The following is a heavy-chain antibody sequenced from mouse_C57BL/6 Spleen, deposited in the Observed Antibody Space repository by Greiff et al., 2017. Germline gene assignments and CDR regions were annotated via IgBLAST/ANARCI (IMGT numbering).Heavy chain of an antibody. CDR2: ISGGGGNT. V-gene: IGHV5-9*01. CDR1: GFTFSSYT. Sequence: DVMLVESGGGLVKPGGSLKLSCAASGFTFSSYTMSWVRQTPEKRLEWVATISGGGGNTYYPDSVKGRFTISRDNAKNTLYLQMSSLRSEDTALYYCARQDDSYWYFDVWGTGTTVTVSS. J-gene: IGHJ1*03. CDR3: ARQDDSYWYFDV. D-gene: IGHD2-4*01.